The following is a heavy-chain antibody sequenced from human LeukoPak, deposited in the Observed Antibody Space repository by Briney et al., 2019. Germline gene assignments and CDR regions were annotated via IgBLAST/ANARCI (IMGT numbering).Heavy chain of an antibody. V-gene: IGHV4-61*02. J-gene: IGHJ4*02. CDR2: IYSSGDT. CDR1: GASITNSGYH. D-gene: IGHD2-2*01. CDR3: ARDSCSSNACSFDF. Sequence: SETLSLTCTVSGASITNSGYHWSWIRQSAGKGLEWIGRIYSSGDTNYNPSLKSRVSISADTSRNQFSLKMTSLTAADTAVYYCARDSCSSNACSFDFWGQGILVTVSS.